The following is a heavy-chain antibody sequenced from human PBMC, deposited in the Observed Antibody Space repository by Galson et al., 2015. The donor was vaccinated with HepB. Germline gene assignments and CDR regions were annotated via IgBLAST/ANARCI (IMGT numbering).Heavy chain of an antibody. CDR2: INSDGSST. CDR1: GFTFSSYW. J-gene: IGHJ1*01. CDR3: ARDSYDILTGYSPPPDEYFQH. Sequence: SLRLSCAASGFTFSSYWMHWVRQAPGKGLVWVSRINSDGSSTSYADSVKGRFTISRDNAKNTLYLQMNSLRAEDTAVYYCARDSYDILTGYSPPPDEYFQHWGQGTLVTVSS. D-gene: IGHD3-9*01. V-gene: IGHV3-74*01.